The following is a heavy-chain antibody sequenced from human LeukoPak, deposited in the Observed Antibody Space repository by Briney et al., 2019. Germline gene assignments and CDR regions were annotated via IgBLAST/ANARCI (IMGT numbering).Heavy chain of an antibody. CDR3: AKDTTVRTYYYYYMDV. Sequence: GGSLRLSCAASGFTFSSYAMNWVRQAPGKGLEWVAVIWYDGSNKYYADSVKGRFTISRDNSKNTLYLQMNSLRAEDTAVYYCAKDTTVRTYYYYYMDVWGKGTTVTVSS. CDR1: GFTFSSYA. CDR2: IWYDGSNK. V-gene: IGHV3-33*06. D-gene: IGHD1-1*01. J-gene: IGHJ6*03.